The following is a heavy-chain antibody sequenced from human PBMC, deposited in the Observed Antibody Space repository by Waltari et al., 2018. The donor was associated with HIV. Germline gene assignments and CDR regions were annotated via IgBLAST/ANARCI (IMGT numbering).Heavy chain of an antibody. CDR1: GGSISSSSYY. V-gene: IGHV4-39*01. D-gene: IGHD1-26*01. CDR2: IYYSGST. J-gene: IGHJ3*02. Sequence: QLQLQESGPGLVKPSETLSLTCTVSGGSISSSSYYWGWIRHPPGKGLEWIGSIYYSGSTYYNPSLNSRVTISVDTSKNQFSLKLSSVTAADTAVYYCAIEWELPRAGAFDIWGQGTMVTVSS. CDR3: AIEWELPRAGAFDI.